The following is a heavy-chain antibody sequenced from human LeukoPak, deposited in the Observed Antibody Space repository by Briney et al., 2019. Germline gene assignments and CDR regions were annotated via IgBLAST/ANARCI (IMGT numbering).Heavy chain of an antibody. D-gene: IGHD6-25*01. CDR1: GSTFTDYS. J-gene: IGHJ6*03. CDR2: ISTVSTYT. CDR3: ARDGSGFYLYNYMDV. Sequence: GGSLRLSCAPSGSTFTDYSMNWVRQAPGKGLEWVASISTVSTYTFYADSVKGRFSISRDNVRNLLYLQMSSLGAEDTAVYYCARDGSGFYLYNYMDVWGKGTTVTVSS. V-gene: IGHV3-21*06.